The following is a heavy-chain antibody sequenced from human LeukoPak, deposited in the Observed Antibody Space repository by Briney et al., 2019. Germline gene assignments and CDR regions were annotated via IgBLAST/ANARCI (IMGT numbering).Heavy chain of an antibody. V-gene: IGHV1-8*01. CDR1: GYTVTSYD. CDR3: ARGESSWAYYGMDV. D-gene: IGHD1-26*01. J-gene: IGHJ6*02. CDR2: MNPNSGNT. Sequence: ASVKVSCKASGYTVTSYDINWVRQATGQGLEWMGWMNPNSGNTGYAQKFQGRVTMTRNTSISTAYMELSSLRSEDTAVYYCARGESSWAYYGMDVWGQGTTVTVSS.